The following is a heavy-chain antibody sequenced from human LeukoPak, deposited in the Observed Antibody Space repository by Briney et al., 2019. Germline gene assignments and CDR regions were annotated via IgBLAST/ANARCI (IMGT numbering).Heavy chain of an antibody. J-gene: IGHJ3*02. CDR3: ARELTYYYDSSGYDGIDAFDI. V-gene: IGHV3-48*03. D-gene: IGHD3-22*01. CDR1: GFTFSSYE. Sequence: PGGSLRLSCAASGFTFSSYEMNWVRQAPGRGLEWVSYISISGSTIYYADSVKGRFTISRDNAKNSLYLQMNSLRAEDTAVYYCARELTYYYDSSGYDGIDAFDIWGQGTMVTVSS. CDR2: ISISGSTI.